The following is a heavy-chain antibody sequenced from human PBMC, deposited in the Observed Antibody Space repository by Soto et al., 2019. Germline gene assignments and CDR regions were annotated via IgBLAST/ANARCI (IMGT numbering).Heavy chain of an antibody. D-gene: IGHD6-19*01. CDR3: AKDLNSGWYRPFAGLNFDY. CDR2: ISGSGGST. J-gene: IGHJ4*02. V-gene: IGHV3-23*01. CDR1: GFTFSSYA. Sequence: EVQLLESGGGLVQPGGSLRLSCAASGFTFSSYAMSWVRQAPGKGLEWVSAISGSGGSTYYADSVKGRFTISRDNSKNTLYLQMNSLRAEDTAVYYCAKDLNSGWYRPFAGLNFDYWGQGTLVTVSS.